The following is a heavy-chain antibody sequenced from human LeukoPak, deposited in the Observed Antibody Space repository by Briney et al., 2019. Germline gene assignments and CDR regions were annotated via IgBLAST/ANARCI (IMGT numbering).Heavy chain of an antibody. CDR2: IYHSGST. D-gene: IGHD5-18*01. CDR3: AREVRYSYGYAHAFDI. J-gene: IGHJ3*02. Sequence: PSETLSLTCTVSGGSISSSNWWSWVRQPPGKGLEWIGEIYHSGSTNYNPSLKSRVTISVDKSKNQFSLKLSSVTAADTAVYYCAREVRYSYGYAHAFDIWGQGTMVTVSS. CDR1: GGSISSSNW. V-gene: IGHV4-4*02.